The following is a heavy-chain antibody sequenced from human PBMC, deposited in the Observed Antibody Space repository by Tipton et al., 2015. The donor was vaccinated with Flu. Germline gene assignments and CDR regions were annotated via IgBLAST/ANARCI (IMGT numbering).Heavy chain of an antibody. CDR3: ATDRGGAPFDY. V-gene: IGHV3-30*12. CDR1: GFTFSSYA. Sequence: SLRLSCAASGFTFSSYAMHWVRQAPGEGLEWVAVMTNDGSNIDYVDSVKGRFTISRDNSKNTLFLQMNSLTAEDTAVYYCATDRGGAPFDYWGQGVLVTVSS. J-gene: IGHJ4*02. CDR2: MTNDGSNI. D-gene: IGHD3-10*01.